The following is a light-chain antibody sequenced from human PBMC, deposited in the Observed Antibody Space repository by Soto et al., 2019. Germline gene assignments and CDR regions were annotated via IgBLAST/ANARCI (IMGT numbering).Light chain of an antibody. CDR1: QSVSSY. CDR3: QQRSNWPVT. J-gene: IGKJ1*01. V-gene: IGKV3-11*01. CDR2: DAS. Sequence: EIVLTQSPATLSLSPGERATLSCRASQSVSSYLAWYQQKPGQAPRLLIYDASSRATGIPARFSGSGSETEYTLTMIRLEPEDFPVYYCQQRSNWPVTFGQGTRVQIK.